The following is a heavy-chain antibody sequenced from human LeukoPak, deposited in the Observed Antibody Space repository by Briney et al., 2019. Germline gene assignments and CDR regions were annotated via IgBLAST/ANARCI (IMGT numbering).Heavy chain of an antibody. CDR2: IYSGGST. V-gene: IGHV3-53*01. CDR3: ARSIAAAGARDYMDV. D-gene: IGHD6-13*01. J-gene: IGHJ6*03. CDR1: GFTVSSNY. Sequence: GGSLRLSCAASGFTVSSNYMSWVRQAPGKGLEWVSVIYSGGSTYYADSVKGRFTISRDNSRNTLYLQMNSLRAEDTAVYYCARSIAAAGARDYMDVWGKGTTVTVSS.